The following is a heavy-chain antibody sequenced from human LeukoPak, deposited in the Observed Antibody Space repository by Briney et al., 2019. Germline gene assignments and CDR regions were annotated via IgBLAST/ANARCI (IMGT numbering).Heavy chain of an antibody. CDR1: GDSVSSNSAA. CDR2: TYYRSKWYN. CDR3: ARVYSSGWYGQGAFDI. D-gene: IGHD6-19*01. V-gene: IGHV6-1*01. Sequence: SQTLSLTCAISGDSVSSNSAAWNWIRQSPSRGLEWLGRTYYRSKWYNDYAVSVKSRITINPDTSKNQFSLQLNSVTPEDTAVYYCARVYSSGWYGQGAFDIWGQGTMVTVSS. J-gene: IGHJ3*02.